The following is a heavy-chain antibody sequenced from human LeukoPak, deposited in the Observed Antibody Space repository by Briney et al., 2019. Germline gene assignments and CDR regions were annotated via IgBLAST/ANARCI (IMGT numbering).Heavy chain of an antibody. CDR1: GYTSTGYY. CDR2: INPNSGGT. J-gene: IGHJ4*02. V-gene: IGHV1-2*02. Sequence: AASVKVSFKASGYTSTGYYMHWVRQAPGQGLEWMGWINPNSGGTNYAQKFQGRVTMTRDTSISTAYMELSRLRSDDTAVYYCARGGRGIAAAFDYWGQGTLVTVSS. D-gene: IGHD6-13*01. CDR3: ARGGRGIAAAFDY.